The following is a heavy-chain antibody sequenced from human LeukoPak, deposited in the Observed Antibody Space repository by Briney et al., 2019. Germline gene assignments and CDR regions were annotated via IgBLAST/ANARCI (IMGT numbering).Heavy chain of an antibody. J-gene: IGHJ4*02. Sequence: ASVKVSCKASGYTFTGYYMHWVRQAPGQGLEWMGRTNPNSGGTNYAQKFQGRVTMTRDTSISTAYMELSRLRSDDTAVYYCAREDGSSWFAGGLNYWGQGTLVTVSS. V-gene: IGHV1-2*06. CDR2: TNPNSGGT. CDR1: GYTFTGYY. D-gene: IGHD6-13*01. CDR3: AREDGSSWFAGGLNY.